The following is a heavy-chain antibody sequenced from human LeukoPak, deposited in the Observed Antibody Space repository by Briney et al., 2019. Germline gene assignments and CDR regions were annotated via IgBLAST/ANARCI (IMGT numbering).Heavy chain of an antibody. CDR2: ISSSGSTI. V-gene: IGHV3-11*01. CDR1: GFTFSDYY. CDR3: ARRAYYDRSATFDY. D-gene: IGHD3-22*01. J-gene: IGHJ4*02. Sequence: GGSLRLSCAAAGFTFSDYYMSWIRQAPGKGLEWVSYISSSGSTIYYADSVKGRFTISRDNAKNSLYLQMTSLRAEDTAVYYCARRAYYDRSATFDYWGQGTLVTVSS.